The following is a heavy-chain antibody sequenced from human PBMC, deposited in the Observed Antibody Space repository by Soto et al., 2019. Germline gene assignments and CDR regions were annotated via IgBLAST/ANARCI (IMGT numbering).Heavy chain of an antibody. D-gene: IGHD3-22*01. CDR2: LKSKTNGGTA. J-gene: IGHJ4*02. V-gene: IGHV3-15*07. Sequence: EVQLVESGGGLVKPGESLRLSCTASGLTLTDAWMKWVRQAPGKGLEWVGRLKSKTNGGTADYAAPVRGRFTILRDDSKNMLYLQMNSLKTAASAVYYCAYSSDSRAVHFDSWGQGTLVTVSS. CDR3: AYSSDSRAVHFDS. CDR1: GLTLTDAW.